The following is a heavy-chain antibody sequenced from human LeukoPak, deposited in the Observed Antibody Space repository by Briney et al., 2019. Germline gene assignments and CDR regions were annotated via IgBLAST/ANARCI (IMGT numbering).Heavy chain of an antibody. CDR2: IYYSGST. CDR1: GGSISSYY. CDR3: GLSLVPAAIGYYYYYYMDV. V-gene: IGHV4-59*08. Sequence: SETLSLTCTVSGGSISSYYWSWIRQPPGKGLEWIGYIYYSGSTNYNPSLKSRVTISVDTSKNQFSLKLSSVTAADTAVYYCGLSLVPAAIGYYYYYYMDVWGKGTTVTVSS. J-gene: IGHJ6*03. D-gene: IGHD2-2*02.